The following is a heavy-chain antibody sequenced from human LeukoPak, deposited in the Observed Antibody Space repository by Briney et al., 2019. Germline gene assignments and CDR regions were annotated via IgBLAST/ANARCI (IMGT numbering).Heavy chain of an antibody. Sequence: PSETLSLTCTVSGGSISSSSSTYYWGWIRQPPGKRLEWIGSIYYSGSTYYNPSLKSRVTISVDTSKNQFSLKLSSVTAADTAVYYCARHIRASESYYDFWSGYYIDAFDIWGQGTMVTVSS. V-gene: IGHV4-39*01. CDR3: ARHIRASESYYDFWSGYYIDAFDI. J-gene: IGHJ3*02. CDR2: IYYSGST. CDR1: GGSISSSSSTYY. D-gene: IGHD3-3*01.